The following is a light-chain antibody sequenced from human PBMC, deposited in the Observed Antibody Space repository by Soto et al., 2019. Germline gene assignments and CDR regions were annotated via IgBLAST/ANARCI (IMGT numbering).Light chain of an antibody. V-gene: IGLV2-14*01. CDR3: SSYSTTSTLV. J-gene: IGLJ1*01. CDR2: EVN. Sequence: QSALTQPASVSGSPGQSVTISCTGASSDVGGYDYVSWYQQHPGKAPKLILYEVNNRPSGVSNHFSGSKSGNTASLIISGLQADDAADYYCSSYSTTSTLVFGSGTKLTVL. CDR1: SSDVGGYDY.